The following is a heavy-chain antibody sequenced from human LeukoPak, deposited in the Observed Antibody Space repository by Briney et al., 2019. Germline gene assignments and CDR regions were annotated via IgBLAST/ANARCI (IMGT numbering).Heavy chain of an antibody. V-gene: IGHV3-21*01. Sequence: GGSLRLSCAASGFTFSSYSMNWVRQAPGKGLEWLSSISSSSSYIYYADSVKGRFTISRDNAKNSLYLQMNSLRAEDTAVYYCARDATYSSSSISYFDYWGQGTLVTVSS. CDR3: ARDATYSSSSISYFDY. CDR1: GFTFSSYS. CDR2: ISSSSSYI. D-gene: IGHD6-6*01. J-gene: IGHJ4*02.